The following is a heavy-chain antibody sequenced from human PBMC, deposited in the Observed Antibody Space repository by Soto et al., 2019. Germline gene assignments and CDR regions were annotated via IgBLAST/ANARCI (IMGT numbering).Heavy chain of an antibody. CDR1: GYTFSSYA. D-gene: IGHD2-15*01. J-gene: IGHJ4*02. CDR2: INAGNAKT. Sequence: ASVKVSCKASGYTFSSYAMHWVRQAPGQRLEWMGWINAGNAKTEYSQKFEGRVTITRDTSASTAYMELSSLRSEDTAVYYCARGSTCSAGSCALDYWGQGTLVTVS. V-gene: IGHV1-3*01. CDR3: ARGSTCSAGSCALDY.